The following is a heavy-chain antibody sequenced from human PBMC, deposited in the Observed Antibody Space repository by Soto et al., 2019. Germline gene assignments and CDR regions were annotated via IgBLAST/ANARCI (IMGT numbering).Heavy chain of an antibody. CDR2: IYYSGST. D-gene: IGHD6-6*01. Sequence: SETLSLTCTVSGGSISSYYWSWIRQPPGKGLEWIGYIYYSGSTNYNPSLKSRVTISVDTSKNQFSLKLSSVTAADTAVYYCARDHKYSSSEWCDPWGQGTLVTVSS. CDR1: GGSISSYY. CDR3: ARDHKYSSSEWCDP. J-gene: IGHJ5*02. V-gene: IGHV4-59*01.